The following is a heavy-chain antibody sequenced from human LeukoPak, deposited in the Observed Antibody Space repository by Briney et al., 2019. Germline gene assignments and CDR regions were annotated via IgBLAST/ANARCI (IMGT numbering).Heavy chain of an antibody. CDR2: IYNSAST. D-gene: IGHD2-2*02. CDR1: GGSISSGNYY. CDR3: ARLTQGWVCSSTSCYSDV. J-gene: IGHJ6*02. Sequence: PSQTLSLTCSVSGGSISSGNYYWSWIRQPPGKGLEWIGYIYNSASTYYNPSLKSRVTISVDTSKNQFSLKLSSVTAADTAVYYCARLTQGWVCSSTSCYSDVWGQGTTVTVSS. V-gene: IGHV4-30-4*01.